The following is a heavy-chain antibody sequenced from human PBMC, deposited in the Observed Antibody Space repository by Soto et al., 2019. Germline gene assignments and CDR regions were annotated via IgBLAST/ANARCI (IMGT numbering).Heavy chain of an antibody. D-gene: IGHD3-3*01. Sequence: SVPLSLNCTVADGSISSYYWSWIRKPPGKGLEWIGYIYYSGSTNYNPSLKSRVTISVDTSKNQFSLKLSSVTAADTAVYYCARDPGITIFGVVPGWFDPWGQGTLVTVS. J-gene: IGHJ5*02. CDR1: DGSISSYY. CDR2: IYYSGST. V-gene: IGHV4-59*01. CDR3: ARDPGITIFGVVPGWFDP.